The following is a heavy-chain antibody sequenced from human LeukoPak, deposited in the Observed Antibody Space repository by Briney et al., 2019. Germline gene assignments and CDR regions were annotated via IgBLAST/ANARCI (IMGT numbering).Heavy chain of an antibody. CDR2: IYYSGST. Sequence: SETLSLTCTVSGGSISSYYWSWIRQPPGKGLEWIGYIYYSGSTYYNPSLKSRVTISVDTSKNQFSLKLSSVTAADTAVYYCARESPVGGYFDYWGQGTLVTVSS. D-gene: IGHD2-15*01. CDR1: GGSISSYY. V-gene: IGHV4-59*06. J-gene: IGHJ4*02. CDR3: ARESPVGGYFDY.